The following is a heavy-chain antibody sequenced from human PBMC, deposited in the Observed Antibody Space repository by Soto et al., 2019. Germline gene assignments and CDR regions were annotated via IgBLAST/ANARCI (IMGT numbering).Heavy chain of an antibody. CDR3: ARVSALDCSGDSCYSDYFDY. Sequence: GGSLRLSCAASGFTFSSYWMSWVRQAPGKGLEWVANIKQDGSEKYYVDSVKGRFTISRDNAKNSLYLQMNSLRAEDTAVYYCARVSALDCSGDSCYSDYFDYWGQGTLVTVSS. V-gene: IGHV3-7*01. J-gene: IGHJ4*02. CDR1: GFTFSSYW. D-gene: IGHD2-15*01. CDR2: IKQDGSEK.